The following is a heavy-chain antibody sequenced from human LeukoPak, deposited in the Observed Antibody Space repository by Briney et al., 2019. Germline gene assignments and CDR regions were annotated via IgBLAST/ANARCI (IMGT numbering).Heavy chain of an antibody. J-gene: IGHJ4*02. CDR3: ARGSPTYYDFWSGYSPDY. CDR1: GGSFSGYY. CDR2: INHSGST. Sequence: PSETLSLTCAVNGGSFSGYYWSWIRQPPGKGLEWIGEINHSGSTDYNPSLKSRVTISVDTSKNQFSLKLSSVTAADTAVYYCARGSPTYYDFWSGYSPDYWGQGTLVTVSS. D-gene: IGHD3-3*01. V-gene: IGHV4-34*01.